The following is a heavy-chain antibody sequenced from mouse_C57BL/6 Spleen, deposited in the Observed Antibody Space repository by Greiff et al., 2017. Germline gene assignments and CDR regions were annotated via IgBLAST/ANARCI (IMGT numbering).Heavy chain of an antibody. CDR3: ARGGNDYDGYAMDY. V-gene: IGHV1-42*01. Sequence: EVKLMESGPELVKPGASVKISCKASGYSFTGYYMNWVKQSPEKSLEWIGEINPSTGGTTYNQKFKAKATLTVDKSSSTAYMQLKSLTSEDSAVYYCARGGNDYDGYAMDYWGQGTSVTVSS. J-gene: IGHJ4*01. CDR2: INPSTGGT. D-gene: IGHD2-4*01. CDR1: GYSFTGYY.